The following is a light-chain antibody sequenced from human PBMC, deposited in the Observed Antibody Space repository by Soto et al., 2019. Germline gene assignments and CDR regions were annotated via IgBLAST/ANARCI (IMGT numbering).Light chain of an antibody. CDR2: DTV. J-gene: IGKJ4*01. Sequence: EIVMTQSPATLSVSPGERATLSCRASQGIGGTLAWYQQKPGHSPRLLIYDTVIRATGVPARFSGSVSGTEFTLTITSLQSEDFAIYYCQHYTNWLLTFGGGTRVESK. CDR1: QGIGGT. CDR3: QHYTNWLLT. V-gene: IGKV3-15*01.